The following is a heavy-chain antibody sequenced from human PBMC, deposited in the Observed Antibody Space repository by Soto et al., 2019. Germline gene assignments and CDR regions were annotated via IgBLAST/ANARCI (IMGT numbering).Heavy chain of an antibody. D-gene: IGHD6-19*01. CDR3: TRYHRNSGWYSVINYYGMDV. V-gene: IGHV3-49*03. Sequence: GGSLRLSCTASGFTFGDYAMSWFRQAPGKGLEWVGFIRSKAYGGTTEYAASVKGRFTISRDDSKSIAYLQMNSLRTEDTAVYYCTRYHRNSGWYSVINYYGMDVWGQGTTVTVSS. CDR2: IRSKAYGGTT. J-gene: IGHJ6*02. CDR1: GFTFGDYA.